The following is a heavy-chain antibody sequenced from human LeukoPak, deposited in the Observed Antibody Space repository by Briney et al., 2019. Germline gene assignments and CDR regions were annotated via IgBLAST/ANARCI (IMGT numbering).Heavy chain of an antibody. CDR1: GGSFSGYY. D-gene: IGHD1-1*01. V-gene: IGHV4-34*01. J-gene: IGHJ4*02. CDR2: INHSGST. Sequence: SETLSLTCAVSGGSFSGYYWSWIRQPPGKGLEWIGEINHSGSTNYNPSLKSRGTISVDTSKNQFSLKLSSVTAADTAVYYCATGRVVLDYWGQGALVTVSS. CDR3: ATGRVVLDY.